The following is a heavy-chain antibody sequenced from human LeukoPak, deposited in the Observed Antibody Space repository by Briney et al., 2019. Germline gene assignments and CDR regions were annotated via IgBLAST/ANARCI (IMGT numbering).Heavy chain of an antibody. D-gene: IGHD6-13*01. CDR2: ISISSNYI. CDR1: GFTFSRYS. CDR3: ATSRGSWPDYFDY. Sequence: GGSLRLSCAASGFTFSRYSMNWVRQAPGKGLEWVSSISISSNYIYYADSVKGRFTISRDNAKNSLYLQMNSLRAEDTAVYYCATSRGSWPDYFDYWGQGTLVTVSS. J-gene: IGHJ4*02. V-gene: IGHV3-21*01.